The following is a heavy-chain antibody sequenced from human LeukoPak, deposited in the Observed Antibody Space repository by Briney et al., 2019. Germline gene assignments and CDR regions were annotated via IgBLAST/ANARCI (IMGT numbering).Heavy chain of an antibody. J-gene: IGHJ4*02. D-gene: IGHD1-26*01. Sequence: SETLSLTCNVSGGSISIISHYWGWIRQPPGKGLEWIGSVYYSGSTYYNPSLKSRVTISVDTSKNQFSLKLSSVTAADTAVYYCARWAGELSYFDYWGQGTLVTVSS. V-gene: IGHV4-39*01. CDR3: ARWAGELSYFDY. CDR1: GGSISIISHY. CDR2: VYYSGST.